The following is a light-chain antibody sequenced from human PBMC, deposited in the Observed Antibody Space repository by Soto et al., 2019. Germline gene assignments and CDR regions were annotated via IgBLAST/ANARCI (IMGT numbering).Light chain of an antibody. Sequence: QSALTQPPSASGSPGQSVTIPCTGTGIDDYDYNYVSWYQQNPGKAPKLMIYEVNYRPSGVSDRFSGSKSGNTASLTISGLQAEDEADYYCSSYTSRSTGVFGTGTKLTVL. CDR2: EVN. CDR1: GIDDYDYNY. J-gene: IGLJ1*01. CDR3: SSYTSRSTGV. V-gene: IGLV2-14*01.